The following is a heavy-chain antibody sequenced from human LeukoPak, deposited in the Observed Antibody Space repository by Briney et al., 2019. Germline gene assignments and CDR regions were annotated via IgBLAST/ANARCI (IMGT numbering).Heavy chain of an antibody. CDR3: ARGASDSSGYWDY. J-gene: IGHJ4*02. CDR1: GGSFSGYY. D-gene: IGHD3-22*01. Sequence: SETLSLPCAVYGGSFSGYYWSWIRQPPGKGLEWIGEIYHSGSTNYNPSLKSRVTISVDKSKNQFSLKLSSVTAADTAVYYCARGASDSSGYWDYWGQGTLVTVSS. V-gene: IGHV4-34*01. CDR2: IYHSGST.